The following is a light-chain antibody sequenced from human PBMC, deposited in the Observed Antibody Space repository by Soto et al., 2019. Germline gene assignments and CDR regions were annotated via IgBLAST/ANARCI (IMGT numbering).Light chain of an antibody. CDR2: DAS. V-gene: IGKV3-11*01. Sequence: IVLTQSPATLSLSPWERATLSCRASQSISRYLAWYQQKPGQAPRLLIYDASTRATGIPARFSGSGSGTDFTLTISSLQPEDFAVYYCQQFSSYPLTFGGGTKVDIK. CDR3: QQFSSYPLT. J-gene: IGKJ4*01. CDR1: QSISRY.